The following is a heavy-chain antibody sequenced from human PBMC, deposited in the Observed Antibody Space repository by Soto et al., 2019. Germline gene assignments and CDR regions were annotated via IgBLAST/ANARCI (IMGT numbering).Heavy chain of an antibody. CDR3: AKNQAFELVTLATVDCLDP. V-gene: IGHV3-23*01. J-gene: IGHJ5*02. CDR1: GLIFENFG. D-gene: IGHD3-9*01. Sequence: GGSLRLSCAASGLIFENFGMSWVRQAPGKGLEWISSISGSGFKKYYADSVKGRFTISRDNSKSTVYLELNNLSAEDTAVYHCAKNQAFELVTLATVDCLDPWGQGSVVTVSS. CDR2: ISGSGFKK.